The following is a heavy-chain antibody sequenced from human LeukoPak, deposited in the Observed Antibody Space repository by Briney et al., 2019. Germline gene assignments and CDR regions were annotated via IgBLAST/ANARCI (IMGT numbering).Heavy chain of an antibody. Sequence: ASVKVSCKASGYTFTSYAISWVRQAPGQGLEWMGGIIPIFGTANYAQKFQGRVTITADESTSTAYMELSSLRSEDTAVYYCARVREYSSGWYGEYYFDYWGQGTLVTVSS. J-gene: IGHJ4*02. CDR1: GYTFTSYA. CDR2: IIPIFGTA. D-gene: IGHD6-19*01. CDR3: ARVREYSSGWYGEYYFDY. V-gene: IGHV1-69*13.